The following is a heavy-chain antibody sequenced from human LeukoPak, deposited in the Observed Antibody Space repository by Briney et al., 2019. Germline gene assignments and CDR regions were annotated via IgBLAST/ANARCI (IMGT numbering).Heavy chain of an antibody. CDR3: AKGDTYGLVY. D-gene: IGHD5-18*01. J-gene: IGHJ4*02. Sequence: GGSLRLSCAASGFTFSSSAMHWVRQAPGKGLEWVAFIRYDGTNKYYVDSVKGRFTISRDNSRNIRYLQMNSLTAEDTAVYYCAKGDTYGLVYWGQGTLVTVSS. CDR2: IRYDGTNK. CDR1: GFTFSSSA. V-gene: IGHV3-30*02.